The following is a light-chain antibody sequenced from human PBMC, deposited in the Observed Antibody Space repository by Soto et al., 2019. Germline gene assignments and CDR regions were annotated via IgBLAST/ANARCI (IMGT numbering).Light chain of an antibody. Sequence: IQLTQSPSSLSASVGDRVTITCRASQGISSYLAWYQQKPGKAPKLLIYAASTLRSGVPSRFSGSGSGTDFTLTISSLQPEDFATYSCQQLNSYPVTFGQRTKVEIK. CDR2: AAS. CDR3: QQLNSYPVT. CDR1: QGISSY. J-gene: IGKJ1*01. V-gene: IGKV1-9*01.